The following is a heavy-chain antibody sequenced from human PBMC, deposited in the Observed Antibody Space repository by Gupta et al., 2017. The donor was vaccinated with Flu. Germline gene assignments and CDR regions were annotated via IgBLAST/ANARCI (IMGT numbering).Heavy chain of an antibody. V-gene: IGHV1-46*03. Sequence: WIGIINPRSGSTTYTQKFQDRVTLTRDTSTSTVYMELTSLSSEDTAIYYCAREPEIKILEQCDGDCYVGFDHWGQGTLVTVSS. J-gene: IGHJ4*02. D-gene: IGHD2-21*02. CDR3: AREPEIKILEQCDGDCYVGFDH. CDR2: INPRSGST.